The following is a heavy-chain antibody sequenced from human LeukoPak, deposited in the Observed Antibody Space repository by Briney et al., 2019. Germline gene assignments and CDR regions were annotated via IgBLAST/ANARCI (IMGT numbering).Heavy chain of an antibody. CDR2: INHSGST. CDR1: GGSFSGYY. CDR3: ARGQGKTRVPNWFDP. V-gene: IGHV4-34*01. J-gene: IGHJ5*02. Sequence: MSSETLSLTCAVYGGSFSGYYWSWIRQPPGKGLEWLGEINHSGSTNYNPSLKGRVTISVDTSKNQFSLKLSSVTAADTAVYYCARGQGKTRVPNWFDPWGQGTLVTVSS. D-gene: IGHD1-1*01.